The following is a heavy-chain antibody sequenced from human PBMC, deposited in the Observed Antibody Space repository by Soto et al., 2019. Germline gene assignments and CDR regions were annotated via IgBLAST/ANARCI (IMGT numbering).Heavy chain of an antibody. CDR1: GYTFAYFG. CDR2: INAYNGDT. V-gene: IGHV1-18*01. D-gene: IGHD5-18*01. CDR3: ARAIPGGYGHTTLNY. Sequence: QVQLVQSGAGVKQPGASVKVSCKASGYTFAYFGISWVRQAPGQGLEWMGWINAYNGDTNYAQKFQGRVTVTTDTSTSTAHMEQRSLRSDDTAVYYCARAIPGGYGHTTLNYWGQGTLVTVSS. J-gene: IGHJ4*02.